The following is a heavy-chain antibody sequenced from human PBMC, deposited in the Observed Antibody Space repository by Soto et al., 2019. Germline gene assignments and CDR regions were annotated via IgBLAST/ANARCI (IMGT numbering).Heavy chain of an antibody. V-gene: IGHV1-18*01. J-gene: IGHJ3*02. CDR3: ARVGYSGYDLDAFDI. D-gene: IGHD5-12*01. CDR2: ISAYNGNT. Sequence: GASVKVSCKASGYTFTSYGISWVRQAPGQGLEWMGWISAYNGNTNYAQKLQGRVTMTTDTSTSTAYMELRSLRSDDTAVYYCARVGYSGYDLDAFDIWGQGTMVTVSS. CDR1: GYTFTSYG.